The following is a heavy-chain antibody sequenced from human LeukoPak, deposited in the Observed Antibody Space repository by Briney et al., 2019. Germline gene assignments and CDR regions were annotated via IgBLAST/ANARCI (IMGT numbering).Heavy chain of an antibody. Sequence: GGSLRLSCAASGFTFSSYEMNWVRQAPGKGLEWVSYISISASTIYNADSVKGRFTISRDNAKNSLYLQMNSLRAEDTAVYYCARKSGGSYYSLDYWGQGTLVTVSS. J-gene: IGHJ4*02. CDR3: ARKSGGSYYSLDY. CDR2: ISISASTI. D-gene: IGHD1-26*01. CDR1: GFTFSSYE. V-gene: IGHV3-48*03.